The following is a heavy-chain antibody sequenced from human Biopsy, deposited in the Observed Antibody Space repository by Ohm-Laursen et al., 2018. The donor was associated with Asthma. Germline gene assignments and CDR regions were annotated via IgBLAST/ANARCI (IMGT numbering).Heavy chain of an antibody. CDR3: PKDVFPGWELRRGPDY. D-gene: IGHD1-26*01. CDR1: GFTFRKSA. V-gene: IGHV3-30*18. J-gene: IGHJ4*02. CDR2: ISFDGSNK. Sequence: SLRLSCSAPGFTFRKSAMHWVRQAPGKGLEWVAVISFDGSNKDFADSVKGRLTISRDNSKNTMYLEMNSLRAEDTAVYYCPKDVFPGWELRRGPDYWGQGALVTVSS.